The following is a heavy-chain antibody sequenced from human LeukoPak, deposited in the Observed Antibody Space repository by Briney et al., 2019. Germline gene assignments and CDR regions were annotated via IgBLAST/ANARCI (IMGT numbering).Heavy chain of an antibody. CDR2: ISSSTSTI. J-gene: IGHJ4*02. D-gene: IGHD2-21*01. Sequence: GGSLRLSCAASGFTFSNYEMNWVRQAPGKGLEWISYISSSTSTIYYADSVKGRFTISGDNAKNSLYLQMNSLRAEDTAVYYCCGASFDYWGQGTLVTVSS. CDR3: CGASFDY. CDR1: GFTFSNYE. V-gene: IGHV3-48*03.